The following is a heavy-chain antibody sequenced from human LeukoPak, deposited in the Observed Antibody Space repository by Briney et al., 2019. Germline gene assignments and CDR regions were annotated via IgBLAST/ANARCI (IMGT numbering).Heavy chain of an antibody. D-gene: IGHD1-14*01. CDR3: ARGTDYYDRYGMDV. CDR1: GFTFSSYS. Sequence: PGGSLRLSCAASGFTFSSYSMNWVRQAPGKGLEWVSSICSSSSYIYYADSVKGRFTISRDNAKNSLYLQMNSLRAEDTAVYYCARGTDYYDRYGMDVWGQGTTVTVSS. V-gene: IGHV3-21*01. CDR2: ICSSSSYI. J-gene: IGHJ6*02.